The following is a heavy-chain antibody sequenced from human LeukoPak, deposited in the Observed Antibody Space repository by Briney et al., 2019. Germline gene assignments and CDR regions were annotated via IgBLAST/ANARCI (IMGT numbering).Heavy chain of an antibody. CDR2: IIGIGGST. CDR1: GFTFSSYG. Sequence: GGSLRLSCAASGFTFSSYGMSWVRQAPGKGLEWVSAIIGIGGSTYYADSVKGRFTISRDNAKNSLYLQMNSLRAEDTAVYYCARSAPLTYYDFWSGYYSYYYYYMDVWGKGTTVTVSS. J-gene: IGHJ6*03. CDR3: ARSAPLTYYDFWSGYYSYYYYYMDV. D-gene: IGHD3-3*01. V-gene: IGHV3-23*01.